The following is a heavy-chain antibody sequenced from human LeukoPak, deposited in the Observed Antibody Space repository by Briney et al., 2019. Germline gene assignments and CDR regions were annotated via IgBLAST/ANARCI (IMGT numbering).Heavy chain of an antibody. CDR1: GYTFTGYY. CDR3: ARGLLLWFGELSHFDY. D-gene: IGHD3-10*01. CDR2: INPNSGGT. Sequence: ASVTVSCKASGYTFTGYYMHWVRQAPGQGLEWMGWINPNSGGTNYAQKFQGRVTMTRDTSISTAYMELSRLRSDDTAVYYCARGLLLWFGELSHFDYWGQGTLVTVSS. J-gene: IGHJ4*02. V-gene: IGHV1-2*02.